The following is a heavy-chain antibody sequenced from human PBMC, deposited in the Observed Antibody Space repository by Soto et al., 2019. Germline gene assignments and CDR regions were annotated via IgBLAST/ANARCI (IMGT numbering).Heavy chain of an antibody. J-gene: IGHJ4*02. CDR2: IKSSTDGGTA. CDR1: GFSFKDAW. CDR3: TSLFQRRGRRFDY. V-gene: IGHV3-15*07. D-gene: IGHD3-16*01. Sequence: EVQLVESGGGFVESGGSLRLSCAASGFSFKDAWMTWVRQAPGKGLEWVGRIKSSTDGGTADYGAAVKGRFTMSRDDSKDTRNLHMDGLKREDTGVDYCTSLFQRRGRRFDYWGPGTQVNVSS.